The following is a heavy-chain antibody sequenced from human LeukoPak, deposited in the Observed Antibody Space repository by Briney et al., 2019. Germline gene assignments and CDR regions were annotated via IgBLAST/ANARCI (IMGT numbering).Heavy chain of an antibody. J-gene: IGHJ3*02. Sequence: KSSETLSLTCSVSGGSISSYYWSWIRQPPGKGLEWIGYIYYSGSTNYNPSLKSRVTISVDTSKDQFSLRLSSVTAADTAVYYCATPRRFDAFDIWGQGTMVTVSS. CDR3: ATPRRFDAFDI. CDR1: GGSISSYY. V-gene: IGHV4-59*08. CDR2: IYYSGST.